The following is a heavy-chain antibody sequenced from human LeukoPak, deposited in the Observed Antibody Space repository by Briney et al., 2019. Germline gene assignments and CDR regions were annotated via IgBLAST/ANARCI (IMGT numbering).Heavy chain of an antibody. D-gene: IGHD4-23*01. CDR1: GFTLSDYW. Sequence: GGPLRLSCAASGFTLSDYWMSWVRQPPGKGLEWVANIKQDGSEKYYVDSVKGRFTISRDNAKNSLYLQMNSLTAEDTAVYYCARDRRPSIYGGLDSWGQGTLVTVSS. V-gene: IGHV3-7*01. J-gene: IGHJ5*02. CDR3: ARDRRPSIYGGLDS. CDR2: IKQDGSEK.